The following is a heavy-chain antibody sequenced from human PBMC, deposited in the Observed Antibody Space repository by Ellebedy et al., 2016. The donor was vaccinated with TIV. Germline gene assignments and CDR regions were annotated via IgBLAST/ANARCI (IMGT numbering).Heavy chain of an antibody. D-gene: IGHD3-10*01. CDR1: GGSFSGYY. J-gene: IGHJ4*02. CDR2: INHSGST. V-gene: IGHV4-34*01. CDR3: ARGPVRGVINY. Sequence: SETLSLXXAVYGGSFSGYYWSWIRQPPGKGLEWIGEINHSGSTNYNSSLKSRVTISVDTSKNQFSLKLTSVTAADTAVYYCARGPVRGVINYWGQGTLVTVSS.